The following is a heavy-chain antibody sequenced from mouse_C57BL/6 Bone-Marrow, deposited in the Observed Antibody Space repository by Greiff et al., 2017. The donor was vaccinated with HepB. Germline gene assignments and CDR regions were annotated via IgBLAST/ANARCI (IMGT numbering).Heavy chain of an antibody. J-gene: IGHJ2*01. D-gene: IGHD1-1*01. CDR3: ARAFITTARGY. Sequence: EVKLVESGPELVKPGASVKMSCKASGYTFTDYNMHWVKQSHGKSLEWIGYINPNNGGTSYNQKFKGKATLTVNKSSSTAYMELRSLTSEDSAVYYCARAFITTARGYWGQGTTLTVSS. CDR1: GYTFTDYN. V-gene: IGHV1-22*01. CDR2: INPNNGGT.